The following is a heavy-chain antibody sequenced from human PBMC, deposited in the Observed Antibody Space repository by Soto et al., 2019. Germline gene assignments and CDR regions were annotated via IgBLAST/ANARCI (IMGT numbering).Heavy chain of an antibody. V-gene: IGHV4-34*01. J-gene: IGHJ5*02. CDR3: ARVHSSSWYGNWFDP. Sequence: PSETLSLTCAFYCGSFIGYYWSWIRQPPGKGLEWIGEINHSGSTNYNPSLKSRVTISVDTSKNQFSLKLSSVTAADTAVYYCARVHSSSWYGNWFDPWGQGTLVTVSS. D-gene: IGHD6-13*01. CDR2: INHSGST. CDR1: CGSFIGYY.